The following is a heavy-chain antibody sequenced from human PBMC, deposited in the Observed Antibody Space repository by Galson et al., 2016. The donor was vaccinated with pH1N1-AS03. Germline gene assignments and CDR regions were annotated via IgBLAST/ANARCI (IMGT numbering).Heavy chain of an antibody. CDR3: ARTSGYSSHCALYI. D-gene: IGHD5-18*01. CDR2: IYSGVSADT. CDR1: GYSFVSYW. V-gene: IGHV5-51*01. J-gene: IGHJ3*02. Sequence: QSGAEVKKPGESLKISCKGSGYSFVSYWIGWVRQMPGKGLEWMGVIYSGVSADTRYSPSFQGQVTISADKSISTAYLQWSSLKAPDSAIYYWARTSGYSSHCALYIWGQGTMVTVSS.